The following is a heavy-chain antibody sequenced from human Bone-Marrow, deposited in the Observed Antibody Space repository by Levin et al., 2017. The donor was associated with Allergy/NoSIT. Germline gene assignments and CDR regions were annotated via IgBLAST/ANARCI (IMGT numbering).Heavy chain of an antibody. J-gene: IGHJ4*02. CDR3: ARDQAIYSSGRPAY. D-gene: IGHD3-10*01. Sequence: GASVKVSCKASGYTLTAYYIHWVRQAPGQGLEGMGWINPKSGGTKYAQKFQGRVTMNRDTSIRTVYMEVSGLKSDDTAAYYGARDQAIYSSGRPAYWGQGTLVTVSA. CDR2: INPKSGGT. CDR1: GYTLTAYY. V-gene: IGHV1-2*02.